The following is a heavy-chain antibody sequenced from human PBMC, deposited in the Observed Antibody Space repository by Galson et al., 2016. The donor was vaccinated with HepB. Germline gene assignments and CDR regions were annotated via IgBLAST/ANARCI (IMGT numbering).Heavy chain of an antibody. Sequence: SLRLSCAASGFAFDIYAMHWVRQVPGKGLEWVSGISWNSAYVGYADSVKGRFTISRDNAKNSLYLQMNSLRAEDTALYYCAKVERDYRTYSDRGPSYAMDVWGQGTTVTVSS. V-gene: IGHV3-9*01. D-gene: IGHD5-18*01. J-gene: IGHJ6*02. CDR1: GFAFDIYA. CDR3: AKVERDYRTYSDRGPSYAMDV. CDR2: ISWNSAYV.